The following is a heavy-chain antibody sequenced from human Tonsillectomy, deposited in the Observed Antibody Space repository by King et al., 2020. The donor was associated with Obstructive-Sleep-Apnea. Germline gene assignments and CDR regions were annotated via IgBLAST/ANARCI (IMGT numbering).Heavy chain of an antibody. Sequence: VQLVESGGGVVQPGRSLRLSCAASGFTFSSYAMHWVRQAPGMGLEWVTALSYDGNTKYYADSVKGRFTISRDNSKNTLYLQMNSLRAEDTAVFFCARGGSVTPSMGLDNWGQGTLVTVSS. CDR1: GFTFSSYA. V-gene: IGHV3-30*04. D-gene: IGHD4-23*01. CDR2: LSYDGNTK. CDR3: ARGGSVTPSMGLDN. J-gene: IGHJ4*02.